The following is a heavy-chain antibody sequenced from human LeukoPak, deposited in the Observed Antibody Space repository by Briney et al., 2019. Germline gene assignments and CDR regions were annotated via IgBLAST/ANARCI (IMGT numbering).Heavy chain of an antibody. CDR3: AARPGDLAVPFDC. J-gene: IGHJ4*02. D-gene: IGHD3-10*01. CDR1: GFTFDTHA. V-gene: IGHV3-23*01. CDR2: ISGSGDIT. Sequence: PGGSLRLSCAASGFTFDTHAMTWVRQAPGKGLEYVSLISGSGDITYYAHSLKDRFTISRDNSKTTLYLQMHSLRAEDTAMYYCAARPGDLAVPFDCWGQGTLVIVSS.